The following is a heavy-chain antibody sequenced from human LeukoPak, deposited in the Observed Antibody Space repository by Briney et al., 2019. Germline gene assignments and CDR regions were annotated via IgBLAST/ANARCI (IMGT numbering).Heavy chain of an antibody. CDR3: ATGYSSTWYYFDY. CDR1: GDSISSYY. V-gene: IGHV4-59*01. J-gene: IGHJ4*02. D-gene: IGHD6-13*01. CDR2: IYQSGST. Sequence: SETLSLTCTVSGDSISSYYWSWIRQPPGKGPEWIGYIYQSGSTNYNPSLKSRVTISADTSKDQFSLKLASVTAADTAVYYCATGYSSTWYYFDYWGQGTLVTVSS.